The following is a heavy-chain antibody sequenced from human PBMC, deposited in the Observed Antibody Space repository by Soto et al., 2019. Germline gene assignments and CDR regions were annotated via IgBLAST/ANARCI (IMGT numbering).Heavy chain of an antibody. V-gene: IGHV3-15*07. D-gene: IGHD2-2*01. CDR2: IKSKTDGGTT. CDR1: GFTFSNAW. Sequence: GGSLRLSCAASGFTFSNAWMNWVRQAPGKGLEWVGRIKSKTDGGTTDYAAPVKGRFTISRDDSKNTLYLQMNSLKTEDTAVYYCTTVPLIVVVPAASYNSKDYYYYGMDVWGQGTTVTVSS. CDR3: TTVPLIVVVPAASYNSKDYYYYGMDV. J-gene: IGHJ6*02.